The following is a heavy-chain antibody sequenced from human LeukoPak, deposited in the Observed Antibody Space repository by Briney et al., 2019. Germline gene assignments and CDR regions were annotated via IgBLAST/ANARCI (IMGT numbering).Heavy chain of an antibody. CDR2: INWNGGST. D-gene: IGHD6-6*01. CDR1: GFTFDDYG. CDR3: ARHRRIADRPLFAY. Sequence: PGGSLRLSCAASGFTFDDYGMSWDREAPGKGLEWVSGINWNGGSTGYADSVKGRFTISRDNAKNSLYLQMNSLRAEDTALYYCARHRRIADRPLFAYWGQATLVTVSS. V-gene: IGHV3-20*04. J-gene: IGHJ4*02.